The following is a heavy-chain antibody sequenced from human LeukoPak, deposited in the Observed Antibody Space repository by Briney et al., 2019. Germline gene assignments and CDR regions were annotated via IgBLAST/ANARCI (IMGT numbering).Heavy chain of an antibody. J-gene: IGHJ4*02. V-gene: IGHV3-23*01. D-gene: IGHD5-18*01. CDR3: AKDWIQFNRVFDCFDS. CDR1: GFPFETNA. Sequence: GGSLRLSCATSGFPFETNAMTWVRQAPGKGLEWVATIGNTETFYADSVTGRFTISRDNSKNTVNLQMNRLRVEDTAIYYCAKDWIQFNRVFDCFDSWGQGTLVTVSS. CDR2: IGNTET.